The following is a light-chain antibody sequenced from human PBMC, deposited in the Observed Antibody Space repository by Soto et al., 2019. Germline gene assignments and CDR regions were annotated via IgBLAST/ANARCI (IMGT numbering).Light chain of an antibody. Sequence: QSALTQPASVSGSPGQSITISCTGTSSTVGGFNVVSWYQQHPGKAPKVIIYEGIKRPSGVSNRFSGSNSGSTASLTISGLQAEDEADYYCCSYAGATTYVFGTGTKVTLL. CDR3: CSYAGATTYV. V-gene: IGLV2-23*01. CDR1: SSTVGGFNV. CDR2: EGI. J-gene: IGLJ1*01.